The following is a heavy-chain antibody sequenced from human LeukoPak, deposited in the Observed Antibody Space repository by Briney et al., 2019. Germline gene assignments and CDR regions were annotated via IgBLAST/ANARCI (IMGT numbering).Heavy chain of an antibody. CDR3: ARDSDIVVVPAATSRGNWFDP. CDR2: INHSGST. D-gene: IGHD2-2*01. J-gene: IGHJ5*02. V-gene: IGHV4-34*01. CDR1: GGSFSGYY. Sequence: SETLSLTCAVYGGSFSGYYWSWIRQPPGKGLEWIGEINHSGSTNYNPSLKSRVTISVDTSKNQFSLKLSSATAADTAVYYCARDSDIVVVPAATSRGNWFDPWGQGTLVTVSS.